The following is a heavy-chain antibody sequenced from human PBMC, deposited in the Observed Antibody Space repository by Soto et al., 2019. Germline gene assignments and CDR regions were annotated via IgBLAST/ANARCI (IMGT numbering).Heavy chain of an antibody. CDR3: ARGLITMVRRVIISPRYFDN. Sequence: SETLSLTCAVYGGSFSGHYWSWIRQPPGTGLEWIGEINHSGSTNYNPSLKSRVTISVDTSKNQFSLKLSSVTAADTAVYYCARGLITMVRRVIISPRYFDNWGQGTLVTV. CDR2: INHSGST. D-gene: IGHD3-10*01. V-gene: IGHV4-34*01. J-gene: IGHJ4*02. CDR1: GGSFSGHY.